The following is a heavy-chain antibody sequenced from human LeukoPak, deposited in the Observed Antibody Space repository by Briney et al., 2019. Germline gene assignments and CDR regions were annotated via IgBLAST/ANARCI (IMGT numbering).Heavy chain of an antibody. CDR1: GFTVSSDY. D-gene: IGHD2-2*02. J-gene: IGHJ6*02. CDR2: ISSGGST. CDR3: ARGYIAMDV. V-gene: IGHV3-66*01. Sequence: GGSLRLSCAASGFTVSSDYMGWVRQAPEKGLEWVSLISSGGSTYYADSLKGRFTISRDNSKNTLYLQMNSLRAEDTAVYYCARGYIAMDVWGQGTTVTVSS.